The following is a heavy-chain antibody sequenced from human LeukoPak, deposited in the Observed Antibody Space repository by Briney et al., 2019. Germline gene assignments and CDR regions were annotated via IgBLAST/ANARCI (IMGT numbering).Heavy chain of an antibody. Sequence: ESGPTLVKPTQTLTLTCNFSGFSFSATEVAVGWIRHTQGKALEWLALIYLDDGKRYRPSLKSRLTITKDTSKDQVVLTMTNMDPVDTATYYCAHSTYGYGYWGQGTLVTVSS. D-gene: IGHD5-18*01. J-gene: IGHJ4*02. CDR2: IYLDDGK. CDR3: AHSTYGYGY. V-gene: IGHV2-5*02. CDR1: GFSFSATEVA.